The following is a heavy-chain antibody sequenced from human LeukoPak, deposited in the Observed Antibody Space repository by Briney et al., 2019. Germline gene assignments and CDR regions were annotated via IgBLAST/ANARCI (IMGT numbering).Heavy chain of an antibody. CDR1: GYTFSAYG. CDR3: ARDGLRGYFDWSYLNQQGEYYYYYMDV. D-gene: IGHD3-9*01. Sequence: ASVKVSCKASGYTFSAYGISWVRQAPGQGLEWMGWISGYNGNSNYAQRLQGRVTMTTDTSTSTAYMELRSLRSDDTAVYYCARDGLRGYFDWSYLNQQGEYYYYYMDVWAKGTTVTVSS. J-gene: IGHJ6*03. V-gene: IGHV1-18*01. CDR2: ISGYNGNS.